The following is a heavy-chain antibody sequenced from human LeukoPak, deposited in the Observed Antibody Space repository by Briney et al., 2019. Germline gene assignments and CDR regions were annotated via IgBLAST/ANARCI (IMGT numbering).Heavy chain of an antibody. V-gene: IGHV1-69*05. Sequence: SVKVSCTASGGTFSSYAISWVRQGPGQGLEWMGGIIPIFGTANYAQKFQGRVTITTDESTSTAYMELSSLRSEDTAVYYCASVVYYDSSGYPSYFDYWGQGTLVTVSS. CDR3: ASVVYYDSSGYPSYFDY. CDR2: IIPIFGTA. CDR1: GGTFSSYA. D-gene: IGHD3-22*01. J-gene: IGHJ4*02.